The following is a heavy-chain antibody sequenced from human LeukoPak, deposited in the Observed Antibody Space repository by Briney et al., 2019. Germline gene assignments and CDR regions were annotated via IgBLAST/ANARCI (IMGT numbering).Heavy chain of an antibody. D-gene: IGHD3-3*01. CDR3: ARWDYSAAARRSGDYSMDV. J-gene: IGHJ6*02. Sequence: GGSLRLSCAASGFTFSSYSMNWVRQAPGKGLEWVSSISSSSSYIYYADSVKGRFTISRDNPKNTVYLEMNSLRVEDTAVYYCARWDYSAAARRSGDYSMDVWGQGTTVTVSS. CDR2: ISSSSSYI. CDR1: GFTFSSYS. V-gene: IGHV3-21*01.